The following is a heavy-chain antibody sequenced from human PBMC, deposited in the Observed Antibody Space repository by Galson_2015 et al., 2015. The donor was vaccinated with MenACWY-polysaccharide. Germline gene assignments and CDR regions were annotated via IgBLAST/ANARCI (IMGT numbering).Heavy chain of an antibody. CDR1: GLTFSSYG. V-gene: IGHV3-23*01. J-gene: IGHJ4*02. CDR2: LSPTTGNT. CDR3: AKGAAHYGSGNYYDY. D-gene: IGHD3-10*01. Sequence: SLRLSCAGSGLTFSSYGTGWVRQAPGKGLEWVSGLSPTTGNTYYADSVRGRFTISRDNSKNTLYLQMDSLRAEDTALYYCAKGAAHYGSGNYYDYWGQGTLVTVSS.